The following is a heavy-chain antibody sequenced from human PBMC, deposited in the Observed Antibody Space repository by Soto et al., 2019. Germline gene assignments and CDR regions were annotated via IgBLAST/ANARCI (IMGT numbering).Heavy chain of an antibody. CDR2: IYYSGST. V-gene: IGHV4-59*01. J-gene: IGHJ4*02. D-gene: IGHD4-17*01. Sequence: QVQLQESGPGLVKPSETLSLTCTVSGGSISSYYWSWIRQPPGKGLEWIGYIYYSGSTTYNPSLKSRVTISVDTSKNQFSLKLSSVTAADTAVYYCARDDYGGAPVYWGQGTLVTVSS. CDR3: ARDDYGGAPVY. CDR1: GGSISSYY.